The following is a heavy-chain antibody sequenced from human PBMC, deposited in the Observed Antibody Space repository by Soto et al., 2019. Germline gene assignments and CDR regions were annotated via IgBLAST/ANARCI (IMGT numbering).Heavy chain of an antibody. V-gene: IGHV5-51*01. J-gene: IGHJ3*01. Sequence: GESLKISCKGSGYSFTNYWIGWVRQMPGKGLEWMGIIYPGDSHAIYSPSFQGPVTMSADKSISTAYLQWSSLKASDTAMYYCARPYSGGPNDPFDVWGQGTMVTVSS. CDR1: GYSFTNYW. CDR3: ARPYSGGPNDPFDV. D-gene: IGHD1-26*01. CDR2: IYPGDSHA.